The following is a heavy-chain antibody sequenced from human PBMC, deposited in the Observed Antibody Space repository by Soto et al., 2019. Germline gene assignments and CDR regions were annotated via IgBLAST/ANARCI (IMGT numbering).Heavy chain of an antibody. J-gene: IGHJ4*02. CDR1: GGTFSSYA. V-gene: IGHV1-69*06. Sequence: QVQLVQSGAEVKKPGSSVKVSCKASGGTFSSYAISWVRQAPGQGLEWMGGIIPIFGTANYAQKFQGRVTITADKSKSTAYMELSSLRSEDTAVYYCARYVDYYDSSGRYFDYWGQGTLVTVSS. CDR3: ARYVDYYDSSGRYFDY. D-gene: IGHD3-22*01. CDR2: IIPIFGTA.